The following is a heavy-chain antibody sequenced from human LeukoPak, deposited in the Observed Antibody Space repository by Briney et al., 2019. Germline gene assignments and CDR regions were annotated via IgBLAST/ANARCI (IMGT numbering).Heavy chain of an antibody. D-gene: IGHD1-1*01. J-gene: IGHJ4*02. CDR3: ARGDWNYLVY. Sequence: SETLSLTCTVSGGSISTSSYYWGWVRQPPGKGLEWIGNIFYSGSTYYGPSLKSRLTISLDTSRNQFSLKLTSVTAADTAVYYCARGDWNYLVYWGQGTLVTVSS. V-gene: IGHV4-39*07. CDR1: GGSISTSSYY. CDR2: IFYSGST.